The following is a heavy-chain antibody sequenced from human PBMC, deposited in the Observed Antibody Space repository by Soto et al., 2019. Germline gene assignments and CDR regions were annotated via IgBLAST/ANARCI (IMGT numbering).Heavy chain of an antibody. CDR2: ISYDGSNK. V-gene: IGHV3-30*18. Sequence: GGSLRLSCAASGFTFSSYGMHWVRQAPGKGLEWVAVISYDGSNKYYADSVKGRFTISRDNSKNTLYLQMNSLRAEDTAVYYCAKDHLNVARGRAGDYLDYWGQGTLVTVSS. CDR3: AKDHLNVARGRAGDYLDY. J-gene: IGHJ4*02. CDR1: GFTFSSYG. D-gene: IGHD1-26*01.